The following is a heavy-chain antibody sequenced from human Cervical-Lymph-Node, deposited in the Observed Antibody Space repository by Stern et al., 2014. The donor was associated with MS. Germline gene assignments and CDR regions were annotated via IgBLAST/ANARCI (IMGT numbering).Heavy chain of an antibody. CDR1: AFTFRSYN. CDR2: INSDSSYI. CDR3: ARRGFGEPFDY. V-gene: IGHV3-21*01. Sequence: EVQLVESGGGLVKPGGSLRLSCAASAFTFRSYNMNWVRQAPGKRLEWVSSINSDSSYIYHADSVKGRFTISRDNAKNSLYLQMNSLRAEDTAVYYCARRGFGEPFDYWGQGTLVTVSS. D-gene: IGHD3-10*01. J-gene: IGHJ4*02.